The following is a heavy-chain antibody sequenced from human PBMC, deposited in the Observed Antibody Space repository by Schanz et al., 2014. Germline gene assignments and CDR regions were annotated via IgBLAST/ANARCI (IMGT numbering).Heavy chain of an antibody. J-gene: IGHJ4*02. CDR3: ATKKGH. CDR2: INPSGGST. V-gene: IGHV1-46*01. CDR1: GYTFTNYY. Sequence: QVQLVQSGAEVKKPGASVKVSCKASGYTFTNYYMHWVRQAPGQGLEWMGIINPSGGSTTYAQKFQGGVTMTRDSSTPTVYMEMSSLRFGDTAVYYCATKKGHWGQGTLVTVSS.